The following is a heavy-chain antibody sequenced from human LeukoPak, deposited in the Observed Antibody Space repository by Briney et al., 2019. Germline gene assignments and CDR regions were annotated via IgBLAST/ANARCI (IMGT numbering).Heavy chain of an antibody. CDR2: ISGSGGST. D-gene: IGHD3-3*01. CDR3: AKETPLEYDFWSGYWGNYYYYYGMDV. J-gene: IGHJ6*02. CDR1: GFTFSSYA. V-gene: IGHV3-23*01. Sequence: GGSLRLSCAASGFTFSSYAMSWVRQAPGKGLEWVSAISGSGGSTYYADSVKGRFTISRDNSKNTLYLQMNSLRAEDTAVYYCAKETPLEYDFWSGYWGNYYYYYGMDVWGQGTTVTVSS.